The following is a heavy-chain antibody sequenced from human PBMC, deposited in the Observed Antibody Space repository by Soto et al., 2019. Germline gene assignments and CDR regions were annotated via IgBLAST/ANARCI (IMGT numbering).Heavy chain of an antibody. CDR1: GGSISDYQ. CDR3: ARLRGLGERSPYFDY. D-gene: IGHD3-16*01. Sequence: QVQLQESGPGLVKPSETLSLTCSISGGSISDYQWSWIRQPPGKGLEWIGYIYYSGITNYNPSLKSRVPISLDTSTKQFSLRLRSVPAADTDVYYCARLRGLGERSPYFDYGGQGALVTVSS. V-gene: IGHV4-59*01. CDR2: IYYSGIT. J-gene: IGHJ4*02.